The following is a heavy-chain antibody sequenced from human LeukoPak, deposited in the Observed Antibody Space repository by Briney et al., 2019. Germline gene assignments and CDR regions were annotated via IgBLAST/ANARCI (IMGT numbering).Heavy chain of an antibody. CDR2: IVASSGST. Sequence: QPGGSLRLSCAASGFSISNSAMSWVRQAPGKGLEWVSLIVASSGSTFYADSVKGRFTISRDSSKNTLCLQMNSLRAEDMAVYYCAKGAYDYIEMGYFDYWGQGTLVTVSS. CDR1: GFSISNSA. D-gene: IGHD5-12*01. J-gene: IGHJ4*02. V-gene: IGHV3-23*01. CDR3: AKGAYDYIEMGYFDY.